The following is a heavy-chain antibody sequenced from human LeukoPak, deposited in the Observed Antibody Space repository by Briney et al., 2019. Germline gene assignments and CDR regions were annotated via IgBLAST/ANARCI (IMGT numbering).Heavy chain of an antibody. CDR1: GFTFDDYA. V-gene: IGHV3-9*01. D-gene: IGHD2-21*02. CDR2: ISWNSGSI. CDR3: ARRGPNCGGDCYYDY. J-gene: IGHJ4*02. Sequence: GGSLRLSCAASGFTFDDYAMHWVRQAPGKGLEWVSNISWNSGSIGYADSVKGRFTISRDNAKNSLYLQMNSLRLEDTAFYYCARRGPNCGGDCYYDYWGQGALVTVSS.